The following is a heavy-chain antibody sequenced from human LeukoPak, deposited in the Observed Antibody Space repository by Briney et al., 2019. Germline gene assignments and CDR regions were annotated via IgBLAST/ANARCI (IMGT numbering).Heavy chain of an antibody. J-gene: IGHJ4*02. CDR1: GGSLSSYY. V-gene: IGHV4-59*08. D-gene: IGHD3-22*01. CDR3: AGHHDSSGYYFY. CDR2: IYYSGST. Sequence: PSETLSLTCTVSGGSLSSYYWSWIRQPPGKGLEWIGYIYYSGSTNYNPSLKSRVTISVDTSKNQFSLKLSSVTAADTAVYYCAGHHDSSGYYFYWGQGTLVTVSS.